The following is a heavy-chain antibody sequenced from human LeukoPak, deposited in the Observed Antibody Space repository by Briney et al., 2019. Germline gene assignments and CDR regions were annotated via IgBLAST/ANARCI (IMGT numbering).Heavy chain of an antibody. CDR2: IIPIFGTA. CDR3: ARDSIAAAGYGTDY. CDR1: GGTFSSYA. D-gene: IGHD6-13*01. V-gene: IGHV1-69*05. J-gene: IGHJ4*02. Sequence: ATVKVSCKASGGTFSSYAISWVRQAPGQGLEWMGRIIPIFGTANYAQKFQGRVTITTDESTSTAYMELSSLSSEDTAVYYCARDSIAAAGYGTDYWGQGTLVTVSS.